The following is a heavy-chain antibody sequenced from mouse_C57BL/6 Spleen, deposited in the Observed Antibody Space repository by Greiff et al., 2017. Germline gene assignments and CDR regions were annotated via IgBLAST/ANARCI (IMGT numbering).Heavy chain of an antibody. CDR1: GFTFSSYA. D-gene: IGHD4-1*01. J-gene: IGHJ2*01. CDR2: ISDGGSYT. V-gene: IGHV5-4*01. Sequence: EVKLVESGGGLVKPGGSLKLSCAASGFTFSSYAMSWVRQTPEKRLEWVATISDGGSYTYYPDNVKGRFTISRDNAKNNLYLQMSHLKSEDTAMYYCARDKGLGYWGQGTTLTVSS. CDR3: ARDKGLGY.